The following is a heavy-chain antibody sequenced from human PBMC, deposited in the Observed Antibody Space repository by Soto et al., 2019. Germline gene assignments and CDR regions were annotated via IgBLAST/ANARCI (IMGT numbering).Heavy chain of an antibody. D-gene: IGHD2-15*01. Sequence: SETLSLTCTVSGGSITSSYWSWIRRPPGKGLEWIAYIYDTGISGYTPSTSYNPSLKSRVTISVDTSKNQLSLKLSSVTAADTAVYYCASQIGSYTHLIYYYYGMDVWGQGTTVTVSS. CDR2: IYDTGISGYTPST. V-gene: IGHV4-59*08. J-gene: IGHJ6*02. CDR3: ASQIGSYTHLIYYYYGMDV. CDR1: GGSITSSY.